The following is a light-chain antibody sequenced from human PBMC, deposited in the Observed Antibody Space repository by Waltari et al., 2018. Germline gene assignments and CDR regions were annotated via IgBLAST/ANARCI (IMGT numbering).Light chain of an antibody. V-gene: IGKV1-39*01. CDR2: AAS. J-gene: IGKJ3*01. CDR1: QSISTY. Sequence: DIQMTQSPSSLSASVGDRVTITCRATQSISTYLNWYLQKPGKAPKLLIYAASSLESGAPSRFSGSGSGTDFTLTITSLQPEDFATYYCQQSYSTPFTFGPGTKVVIK. CDR3: QQSYSTPFT.